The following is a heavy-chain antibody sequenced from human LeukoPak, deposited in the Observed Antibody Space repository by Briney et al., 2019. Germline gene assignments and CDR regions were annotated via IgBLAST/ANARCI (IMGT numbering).Heavy chain of an antibody. CDR3: ARATSSRWYYYYYYMDV. V-gene: IGHV3-7*01. CDR2: IKQDGSEK. D-gene: IGHD6-13*01. CDR1: GFTFSSYW. J-gene: IGHJ6*03. Sequence: GGSLRLSCAASGFTFSSYWMSWVRQAPGKGLEWVANIKQDGSEKYYVDSVKGRFTISRDNAKNSLYLQMNSLRAEDTAVYYCARATSSRWYYYYYYMDVWGKGTTVTVSS.